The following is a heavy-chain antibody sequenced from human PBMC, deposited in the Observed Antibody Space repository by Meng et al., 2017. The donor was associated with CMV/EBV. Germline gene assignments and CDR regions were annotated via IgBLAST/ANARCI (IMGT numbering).Heavy chain of an antibody. CDR1: GGTFSSYA. D-gene: IGHD2-15*01. J-gene: IGHJ4*02. CDR3: ARVCGGSCFDY. CDR2: IIPIFGTA. V-gene: IGHV1-69*01. Sequence: QQVLGGAEVKQPGTSVNVSCKASGGTFSSYAISWVRQAPGQGLEWMGGIIPIFGTANYAQKFQGRVTITADESTSTAYMELSSLRSEDTAVYYCARVCGGSCFDYWGQGTLVTVSS.